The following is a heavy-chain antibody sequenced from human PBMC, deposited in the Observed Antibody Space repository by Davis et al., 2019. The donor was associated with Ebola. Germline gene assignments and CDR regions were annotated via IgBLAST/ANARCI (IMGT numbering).Heavy chain of an antibody. D-gene: IGHD4-17*01. V-gene: IGHV3-48*03. Sequence: GGSLRLSCAASGFTSSPYVITWVRQAPGQGLEWVSSISSRGSTIYYADSVKGRFTISRDNAKNSLYLQMNSLRAEDTAVYYCARMMTTVTTGWFDPWGQGTLVTVSS. J-gene: IGHJ5*02. CDR1: GFTSSPYV. CDR3: ARMMTTVTTGWFDP. CDR2: ISSRGSTI.